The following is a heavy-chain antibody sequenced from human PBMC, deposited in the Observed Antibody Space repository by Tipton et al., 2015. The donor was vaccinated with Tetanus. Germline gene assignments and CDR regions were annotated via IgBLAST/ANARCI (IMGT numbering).Heavy chain of an antibody. D-gene: IGHD1-26*01. CDR1: GGSIISGGYY. Sequence: TLSLTCTVSGGSIISGGYYWSWIRQHPGKGLEWIGDIYSSGSTYYNPSLKSRVTISVDTSKNQFSLNLNSVTAADTAVYYCARDQARGARGWNYFDYWGQGSLVTVSS. J-gene: IGHJ4*02. V-gene: IGHV4-31*03. CDR3: ARDQARGARGWNYFDY. CDR2: IYSSGST.